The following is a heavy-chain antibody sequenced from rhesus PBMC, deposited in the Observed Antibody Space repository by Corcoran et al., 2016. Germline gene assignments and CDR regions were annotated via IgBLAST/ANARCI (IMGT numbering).Heavy chain of an antibody. CDR2: VDPEDGEA. Sequence: EVQLVQSGAAVKKPGASVKISCKASGYTFTAYYLPCVRQAPGKGLEWMGRVDPEDGEAIHAQKLQDRVTITADTSTDTAYMELSSLRSEDTAVYYCATDLRDVWGRGVLVTVSS. CDR3: ATDLRDV. CDR1: GYTFTAYY. J-gene: IGHJ5-2*02. V-gene: IGHV1-111*02.